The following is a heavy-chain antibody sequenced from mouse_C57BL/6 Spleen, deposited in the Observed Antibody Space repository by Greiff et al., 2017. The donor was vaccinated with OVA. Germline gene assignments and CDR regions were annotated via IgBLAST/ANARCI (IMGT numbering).Heavy chain of an antibody. V-gene: IGHV2-2*01. CDR2: IWSGGST. J-gene: IGHJ4*01. Sequence: VQRVESGPGLVQPSQSLSITCTVSGFSLTSYGVHWVRQSPGTGLEWLGVIWSGGSTDYNAAFISRLSISKDNSKIQVFFKMNSLQADDTAIYYCARDGTGAMDYWGQGTSVTVSS. CDR1: GFSLTSYG. D-gene: IGHD4-1*01. CDR3: ARDGTGAMDY.